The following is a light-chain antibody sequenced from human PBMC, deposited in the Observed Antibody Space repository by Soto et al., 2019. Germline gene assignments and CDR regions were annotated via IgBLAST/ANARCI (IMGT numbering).Light chain of an antibody. Sequence: DIQMTQSPSSLSASVGDRVTITCRASQDNRNSLGWFQKKPGKAPKRLIYAASTLESGVPSRFSGSGYGTEFTLTISSLQPEDFATYFCLQHSVYPLTFGGGTRVEIK. CDR3: LQHSVYPLT. CDR1: QDNRNS. V-gene: IGKV1-17*01. J-gene: IGKJ4*01. CDR2: AAS.